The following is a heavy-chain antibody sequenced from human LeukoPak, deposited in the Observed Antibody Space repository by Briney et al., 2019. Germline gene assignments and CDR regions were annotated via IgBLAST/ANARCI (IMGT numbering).Heavy chain of an antibody. CDR1: GCTFSSYA. D-gene: IGHD4-17*01. CDR2: ISYDGSNK. V-gene: IGHV3-30*04. CDR3: ARHYGDYPDDAFDI. J-gene: IGHJ3*02. Sequence: PGRALRLSCAASGCTFSSYAMHGVRQAPGKGREGVAVISYDGSNKYYADSVKGRFTISIDNSKNTLYLQMNSLRAEDTAVYYCARHYGDYPDDAFDIWGQGTMVTVSS.